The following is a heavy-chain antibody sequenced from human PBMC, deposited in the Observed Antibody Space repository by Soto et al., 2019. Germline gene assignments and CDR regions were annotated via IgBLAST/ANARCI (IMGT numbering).Heavy chain of an antibody. V-gene: IGHV3-9*01. J-gene: IGHJ4*02. CDR1: GFTFDNYA. CDR2: ISWDSGSI. D-gene: IGHD6-25*01. CDR3: AKDAAYYFDY. Sequence: EVQLVESGGGLIQPGRSLRLSCAASGFTFDNYAMHWVGQAPGKGLEWVSGISWDSGSIDYADSVRGRFTISRDNARNSLHLRMSSLRPEDTALYYCAKDAAYYFDYWGQGTLVTVSS.